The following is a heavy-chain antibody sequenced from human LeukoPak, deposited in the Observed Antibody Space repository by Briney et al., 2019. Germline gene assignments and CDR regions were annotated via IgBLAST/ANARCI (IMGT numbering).Heavy chain of an antibody. CDR3: ARLRYLADV. D-gene: IGHD3-9*01. CDR1: GGSFSGYY. V-gene: IGHV4-34*01. J-gene: IGHJ6*04. Sequence: SETLSLTCAVYGGSFSGYYWSWIRQPPGKGLEWIGEINHSGSTNYNPSLKSRVTISVDTSKNQFSLKLSSVTAADTAVYYCARLRYLADVWGKGTTVTVSP. CDR2: INHSGST.